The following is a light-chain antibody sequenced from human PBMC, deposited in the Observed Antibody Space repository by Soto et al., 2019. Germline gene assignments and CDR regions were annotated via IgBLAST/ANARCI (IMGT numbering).Light chain of an antibody. CDR2: DAS. J-gene: IGKJ4*01. Sequence: EIVLTQSPATLSLSPGERATLSCRATQSVSTFLAWYPQKPVQAPRLLTYDASKRATGIPTRFSGSGSGTDFTLTISSLEPEEFAVYYCQQRINWPLTFGGGTKVEIK. CDR1: QSVSTF. V-gene: IGKV3-11*01. CDR3: QQRINWPLT.